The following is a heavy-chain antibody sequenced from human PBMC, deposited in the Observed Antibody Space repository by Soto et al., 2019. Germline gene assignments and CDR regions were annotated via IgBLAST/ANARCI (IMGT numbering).Heavy chain of an antibody. CDR2: ISSSSSYI. CDR3: ATASGGSPTFDY. D-gene: IGHD2-15*01. V-gene: IGHV3-21*01. Sequence: GGSLRLSCAASGFTFSSYSMNWVRQAPGKGLEWVSSISSSSSYIYYADSVKGRFTISRDNAKNSLYLQMNSLRAEDTAVYYCATASGGSPTFDYWGQGTLVTVSS. J-gene: IGHJ4*02. CDR1: GFTFSSYS.